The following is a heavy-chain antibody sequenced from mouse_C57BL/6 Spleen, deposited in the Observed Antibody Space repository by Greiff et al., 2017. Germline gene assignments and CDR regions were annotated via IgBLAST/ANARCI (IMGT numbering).Heavy chain of an antibody. CDR2: INPSSGYT. J-gene: IGHJ3*01. Sequence: QVHVKQSGAELAKPGASVKLSCKASGYTFTSSWMHWVKQRPGQGLEWIGYINPSSGYTKYNQKFKDKATLTADKSSSTAYMQLSSLTYEDSAVYYCARSTMSPWFAYWGQGTLVTVSA. CDR1: GYTFTSSW. CDR3: ARSTMSPWFAY. D-gene: IGHD2-1*01. V-gene: IGHV1-7*01.